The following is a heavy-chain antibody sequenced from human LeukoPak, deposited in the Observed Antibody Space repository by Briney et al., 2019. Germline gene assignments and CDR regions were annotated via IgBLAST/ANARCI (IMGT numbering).Heavy chain of an antibody. CDR2: ISSSSGYI. CDR1: GFTFSSYS. V-gene: IGHV3-21*01. D-gene: IGHD5-12*01. CDR3: AEAPSGYENWFDP. J-gene: IGHJ5*02. Sequence: PGGSLRLSRAASGFTFSSYSMNWVRQAPGKGLEWVSSISSSSGYIYYADSVKGRFTISRDNAKNSLYLQMNSLRAEDTAVYYCAEAPSGYENWFDPWGQGTLVTVSS.